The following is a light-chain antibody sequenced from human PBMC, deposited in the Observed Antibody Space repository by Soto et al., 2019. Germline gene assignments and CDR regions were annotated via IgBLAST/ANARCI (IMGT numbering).Light chain of an antibody. Sequence: EIVLTQSPGTLSLSPGERATLSCRASQSVSSSYLAWYQQKPGQAPRLLIYGASSGATGIPDRFSGSVSGTDFTLTISRLEPEDFAVYYCQQYGSSPRTFGQGTKVEIK. CDR1: QSVSSSY. CDR3: QQYGSSPRT. CDR2: GAS. V-gene: IGKV3-20*01. J-gene: IGKJ1*01.